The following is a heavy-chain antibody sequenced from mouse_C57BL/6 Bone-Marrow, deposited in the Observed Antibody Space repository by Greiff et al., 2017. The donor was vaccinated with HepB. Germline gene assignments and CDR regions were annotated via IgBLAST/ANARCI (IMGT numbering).Heavy chain of an antibody. CDR3: ARAYYGNYVGY. CDR2: IWSGGST. J-gene: IGHJ2*01. CDR1: GFSLTSYG. D-gene: IGHD2-10*01. V-gene: IGHV2-2*01. Sequence: VQGVESGPGLVQPSQSLSITCTVSGFSLTSYGVHWVRQSPGKGLEWLGVIWSGGSTDYNAAFISRLSISKDNSKNEVFFKMNSLQADDTAIYYCARAYYGNYVGYWGQGTTLTVSS.